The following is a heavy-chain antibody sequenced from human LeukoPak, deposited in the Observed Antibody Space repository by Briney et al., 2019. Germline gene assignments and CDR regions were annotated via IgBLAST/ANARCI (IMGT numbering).Heavy chain of an antibody. CDR1: GFTFSSYA. V-gene: IGHV3-30*04. Sequence: GGSLRLSCAASGFTFSSYAMHWVRQAPGKGLEWVAVISYDGSNKYYADSVKGRFTISRDNSKNTLYLQMNSLRAEDTAVYYCAKDRRSSWSFLDYWGQGTLVTVSS. D-gene: IGHD6-13*01. CDR2: ISYDGSNK. CDR3: AKDRRSSWSFLDY. J-gene: IGHJ4*02.